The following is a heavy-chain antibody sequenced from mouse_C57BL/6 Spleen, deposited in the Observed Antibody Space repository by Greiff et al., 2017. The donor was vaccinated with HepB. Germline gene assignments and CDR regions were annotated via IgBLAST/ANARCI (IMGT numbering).Heavy chain of an antibody. CDR3: LRRREGYVDV. J-gene: IGHJ1*03. Sequence: QVQLQQPGAELVMPGASVKLSCKASGYTFTSYWMHWVKPRPGQGLEWIGEIDPSDSYTNYNQKFKGKSTLTVDKSASTAYMQLSSLTSEDSAVYYCLRRREGYVDVWGTGTTFTVSS. V-gene: IGHV1-69*01. CDR1: GYTFTSYW. CDR2: IDPSDSYT. D-gene: IGHD2-12*01.